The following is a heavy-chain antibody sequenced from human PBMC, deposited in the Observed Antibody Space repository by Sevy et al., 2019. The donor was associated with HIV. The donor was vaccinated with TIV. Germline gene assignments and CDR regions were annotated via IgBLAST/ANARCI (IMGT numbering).Heavy chain of an antibody. V-gene: IGHV4-4*02. CDR3: ARGFDTPRGFDP. D-gene: IGHD3-10*01. J-gene: IGHJ5*02. Sequence: SETLSLTCRVSGGSISSSNWWHWVRQPPGKGLEWIGEIYRSGGTKYNPSLKSRVTISVDNYKNQFTLQLNSVTAADTAVYYCARGFDTPRGFDPWGQGTLVTVSS. CDR1: GGSISSSNW. CDR2: IYRSGGT.